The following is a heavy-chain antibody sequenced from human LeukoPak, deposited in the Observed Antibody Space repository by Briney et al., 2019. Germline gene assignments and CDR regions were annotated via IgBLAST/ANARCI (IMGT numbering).Heavy chain of an antibody. CDR2: INPNSGGT. CDR3: AKGPNVLRSLRGGLAFDI. D-gene: IGHD3-3*01. J-gene: IGHJ3*02. CDR1: GYTFTGYY. Sequence: GASVKVSCKASGYTFTGYYMHWVRQAPGQGLEWMGWINPNSGGTNYAQKFQGRVTMTRDTSISTAYMELSRLRSDDTAVYYCAKGPNVLRSLRGGLAFDIWGQGTMVTVSS. V-gene: IGHV1-2*02.